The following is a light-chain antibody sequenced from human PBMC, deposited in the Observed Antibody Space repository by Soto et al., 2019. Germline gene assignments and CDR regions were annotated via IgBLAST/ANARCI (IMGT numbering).Light chain of an antibody. CDR3: QQYKHYSEAT. J-gene: IGKJ2*01. V-gene: IGKV1-5*03. CDR1: QSISSW. Sequence: DIPMTQSPSTLSASVGDRVTITCRASQSISSWLAWYQQQPGKAPKVLIHKASDLENGVPSRFSGSGSGTEFTLTISSLQPDDLGTYYCQQYKHYSEATFGQGTKLEIK. CDR2: KAS.